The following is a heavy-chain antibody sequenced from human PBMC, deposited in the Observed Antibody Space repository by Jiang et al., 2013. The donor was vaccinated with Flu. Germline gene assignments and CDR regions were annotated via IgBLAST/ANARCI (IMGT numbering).Heavy chain of an antibody. J-gene: IGHJ3*02. CDR1: GDSVSSNSAA. Sequence: QTLSLTCAISGDSVSSNSAAWNWIRQSPSRGLEWLGRTYYRSKWYNDYAVSVKSRITINPDTSKNQFSLQLNSVTPEDTAVYYCARVPYYYDSSAREAFDIWGQGTMVTISS. V-gene: IGHV6-1*01. CDR3: ARVPYYYDSSAREAFDI. CDR2: TYYRSKWYN. D-gene: IGHD3-22*01.